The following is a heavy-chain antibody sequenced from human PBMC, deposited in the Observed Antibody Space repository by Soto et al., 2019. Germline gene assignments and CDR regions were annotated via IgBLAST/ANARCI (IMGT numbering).Heavy chain of an antibody. J-gene: IGHJ6*02. CDR3: AKDRFITMVRGSYYYGMDV. CDR2: IIPIFGTA. Sequence: ASVKVSCKASGGTFSSYAISWVRQAPGQGLEWMGGIIPIFGTANYAQKFQGRVTITADESTSTAYMELSSLRSEDTAVYYCAKDRFITMVRGSYYYGMDVWGQGTTVTVSS. D-gene: IGHD3-10*01. V-gene: IGHV1-69*13. CDR1: GGTFSSYA.